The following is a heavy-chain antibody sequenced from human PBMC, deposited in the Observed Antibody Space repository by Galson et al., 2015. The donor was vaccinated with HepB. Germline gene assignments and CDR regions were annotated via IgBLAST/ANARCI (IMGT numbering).Heavy chain of an antibody. D-gene: IGHD1-7*01. V-gene: IGHV3-30*18. J-gene: IGHJ4*02. CDR1: GFTFSSYG. Sequence: SLRLSCAASGFTFSSYGMHWVRQAPGKGLEWVAVISYDGSNKYYADSVKGRFTISRDNSKNTLYLQMNSLRAEDTAVYYCAKGALWYNWNYGYFDYWGQGTLVTVSS. CDR3: AKGALWYNWNYGYFDY. CDR2: ISYDGSNK.